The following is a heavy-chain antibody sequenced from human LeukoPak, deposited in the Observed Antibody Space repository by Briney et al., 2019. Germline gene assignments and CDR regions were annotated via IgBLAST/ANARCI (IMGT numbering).Heavy chain of an antibody. Sequence: SETLSLTCTVSGGSISSYYWSWIRQPPGKGLEWIGYIYYSGSTNYNPSLKSRVTISVDTSKNQFSLKLSSVTAADTAVYYCARPRLELRYAFDIWGQGTMVTVSS. CDR2: IYYSGST. V-gene: IGHV4-59*08. D-gene: IGHD1-7*01. J-gene: IGHJ3*02. CDR1: GGSISSYY. CDR3: ARPRLELRYAFDI.